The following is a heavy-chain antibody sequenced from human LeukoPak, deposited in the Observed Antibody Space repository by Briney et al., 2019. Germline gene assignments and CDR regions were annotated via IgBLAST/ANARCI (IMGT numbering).Heavy chain of an antibody. V-gene: IGHV4-39*07. CDR2: IYYSGST. Sequence: SETLSLTCTVSGGSISSSSYYWGWIRQPPGKGLEWIGSIYYSGSTYYNPSLKSRVTISVDTSKNQFSLKLSSVTAADTAVYYCARLLGPRGARGRRSGGSQLGWGYYMDVWGKGTTVTVSS. D-gene: IGHD2-15*01. J-gene: IGHJ6*03. CDR3: ARLLGPRGARGRRSGGSQLGWGYYMDV. CDR1: GGSISSSSYY.